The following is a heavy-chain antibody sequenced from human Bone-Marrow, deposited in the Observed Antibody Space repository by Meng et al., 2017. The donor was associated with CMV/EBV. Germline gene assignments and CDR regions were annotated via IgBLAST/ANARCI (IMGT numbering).Heavy chain of an antibody. CDR2: IYYSGST. V-gene: IGHV4-39*07. CDR1: GGSISSSSYY. CDR3: ATVRRPDIVVVPAAIGEDY. D-gene: IGHD2-2*02. Sequence: SETLSLTCTVSGGSISSSSYYWGWIRQPPGKGLEWIGSIYYSGSTYYNPSLKSRVTISVDTSKNQFSLNLSSVTAADTAVYYCATVRRPDIVVVPAAIGEDYWGRGTLVTFAS. J-gene: IGHJ4*02.